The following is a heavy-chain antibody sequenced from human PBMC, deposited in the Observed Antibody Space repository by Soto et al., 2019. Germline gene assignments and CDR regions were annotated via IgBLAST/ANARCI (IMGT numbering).Heavy chain of an antibody. CDR1: GYTFKSYA. J-gene: IGHJ4*02. V-gene: IGHV1-3*01. CDR2: INAGNGNT. D-gene: IGHD3-10*01. CDR3: ARSVVVQGVFTFDY. Sequence: QVQLVQSGAEVKKPGASVKVSCKASGYTFKSYAMHWVRQAHGQRLEWMGWINAGNGNTKYSQKFQGRVTITRDTSAITAYMELSSLRSEDTAVYYCARSVVVQGVFTFDYWGQGTLVTVSS.